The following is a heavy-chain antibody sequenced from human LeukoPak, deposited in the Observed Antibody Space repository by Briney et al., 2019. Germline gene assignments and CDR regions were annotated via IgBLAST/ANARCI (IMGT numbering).Heavy chain of an antibody. CDR2: IIPILGTA. V-gene: IGHV1-69*13. CDR1: GGTFSSYA. D-gene: IGHD1-26*01. J-gene: IGHJ4*02. Sequence: SVKVSCKASGGTFSSYAISWVRQAPGQGLEWMGGIIPILGTANYAQKFQGRVTITADESTSTAYMELSSLRSEDTAVYYCARVGQGGSYYGAWDYWGQGTLVTVSS. CDR3: ARVGQGGSYYGAWDY.